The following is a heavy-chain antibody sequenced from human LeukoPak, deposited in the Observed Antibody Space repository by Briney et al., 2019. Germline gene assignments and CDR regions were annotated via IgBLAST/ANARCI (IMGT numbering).Heavy chain of an antibody. Sequence: PGGSLRLSCAASGFTFSSYGMHWVRQAPGKGLEWVAVISYDGSNKYYADSVKGRFTISRDNSKNTLYLQMNSLRAEDTAVHYCAKDTVLKILPRKYYYYYGMDVWGQGTTVTVSS. CDR1: GFTFSSYG. CDR3: AKDTVLKILPRKYYYYYGMDV. D-gene: IGHD3-9*01. J-gene: IGHJ6*02. V-gene: IGHV3-30*18. CDR2: ISYDGSNK.